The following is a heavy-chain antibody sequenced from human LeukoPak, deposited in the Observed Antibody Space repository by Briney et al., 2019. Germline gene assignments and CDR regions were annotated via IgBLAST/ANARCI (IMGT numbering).Heavy chain of an antibody. J-gene: IGHJ3*02. V-gene: IGHV5-51*01. D-gene: IGHD1-26*01. CDR3: ARPIVGADDAFDI. CDR2: IYPGDSDT. Sequence: GESLKISCKGSGYSFTSYWIGWLRQMPGKGLEWMGIIYPGDSDTRYSPSFQGQVTISADKSISTAYLQWSSLKASDTAMYYCARPIVGADDAFDIWGQGTMVTVSS. CDR1: GYSFTSYW.